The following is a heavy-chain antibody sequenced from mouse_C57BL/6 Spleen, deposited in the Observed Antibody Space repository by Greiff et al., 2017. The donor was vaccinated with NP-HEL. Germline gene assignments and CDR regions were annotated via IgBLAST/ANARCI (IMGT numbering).Heavy chain of an antibody. Sequence: QVQLQQPGTELVKPGASVKLSCKASGYTFTSYWMHWVKQRPGQGLEWIGNINPSNGGTNYNEKFKSKATLTVDKSSSTAYMQLSSLTSEDFAVYYCARGGTYYGSSYGYFDVWGTGTTVTVSS. CDR1: GYTFTSYW. CDR2: INPSNGGT. J-gene: IGHJ1*03. D-gene: IGHD1-1*01. CDR3: ARGGTYYGSSYGYFDV. V-gene: IGHV1-53*01.